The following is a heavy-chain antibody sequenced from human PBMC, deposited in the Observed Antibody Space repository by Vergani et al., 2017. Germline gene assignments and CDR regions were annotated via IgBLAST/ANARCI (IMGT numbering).Heavy chain of an antibody. CDR1: GFMFTSNW. CDR3: AKDLSVVEAADDF. Sequence: EDHLVEFGGGLVQPGESLRLSCTAAGFMFTSNWMSWVRQAPGKGLEWVSSISSSDSRTYYADSVRGRVTISRDNSKNTVYLQMDDLRAEDTAVYYCAKDLSVVEAADDFRGQGTLVTVSS. V-gene: IGHV3-23*04. CDR2: ISSSDSRT. J-gene: IGHJ4*02. D-gene: IGHD6-13*01.